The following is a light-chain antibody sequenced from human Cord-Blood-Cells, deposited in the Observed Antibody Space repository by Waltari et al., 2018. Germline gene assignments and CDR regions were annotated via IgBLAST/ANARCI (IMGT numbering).Light chain of an antibody. CDR2: AAS. J-gene: IGKJ1*01. Sequence: DIQMTQSLSSLSASVGDRVTITCRASQSISSYLNWYQQKPGKAPKLLIYAASSLQSGVPSRFSGSGSGTDFTLTISSLQPEDFATYYCQQSYSTPSTFGQGTKVEIK. CDR3: QQSYSTPST. CDR1: QSISSY. V-gene: IGKV1-39*01.